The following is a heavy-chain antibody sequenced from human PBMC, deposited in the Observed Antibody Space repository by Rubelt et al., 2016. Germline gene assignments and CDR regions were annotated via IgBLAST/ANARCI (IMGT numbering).Heavy chain of an antibody. CDR3: ARVQQLVRAFDY. J-gene: IGHJ4*02. Sequence: EVQLVESGGGLVQPGGSLRLSCAASGFTVSSNYMSWVRQAPGKGLEWVSVIYSGGSTYYADSVKGRFTSSRNNSKNTLYLQMNSLRAEDTAVYYCARVQQLVRAFDYWGQGTLVTVSS. V-gene: IGHV3-53*04. D-gene: IGHD6-6*01. CDR2: IYSGGST. CDR1: GFTVSSNY.